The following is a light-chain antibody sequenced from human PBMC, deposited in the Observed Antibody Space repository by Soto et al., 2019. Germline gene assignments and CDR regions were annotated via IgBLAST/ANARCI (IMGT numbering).Light chain of an antibody. CDR2: NAS. V-gene: IGKV1-39*01. CDR3: QQSYSDPF. Sequence: DIQVTQSPSSLSASVGDRVTITCRASRSISSYLNWYQQKPGKAPKLLIYNASNLQSGVPSRFSGSGSGTDFTLTIGSLQPEDFATYYCQQSYSDPFFGGGTKVEIK. CDR1: RSISSY. J-gene: IGKJ4*01.